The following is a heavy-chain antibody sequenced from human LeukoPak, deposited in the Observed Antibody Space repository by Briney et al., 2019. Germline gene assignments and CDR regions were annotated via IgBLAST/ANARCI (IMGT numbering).Heavy chain of an antibody. V-gene: IGHV3-21*01. D-gene: IGHD6-13*01. CDR3: ARSTSYLAAAGTPENAFHI. CDR1: GFTFSTSR. CDR2: ISSSSSYI. J-gene: IGHJ3*02. Sequence: GGSLRLFCAASGFTFSTSRMNWVRQAPGKGLEWVSSISSSSSYIYYPDSVKGRFTISRDNAKNTLYLQMNSLRAEDTAVYYCARSTSYLAAAGTPENAFHIWGQGTMVTVSS.